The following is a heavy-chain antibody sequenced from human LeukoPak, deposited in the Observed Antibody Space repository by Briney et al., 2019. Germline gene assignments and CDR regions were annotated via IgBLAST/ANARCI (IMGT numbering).Heavy chain of an antibody. J-gene: IGHJ4*02. CDR1: GFTFSSYS. CDR3: ARGLKAKGDSSFRLAFDRRGFDY. V-gene: IGHV3-48*01. CDR2: ISSSSSTI. D-gene: IGHD3-22*01. Sequence: PGGSLRLSCAASGFTFSSYSMNWVRQAPGKGLEWVSYISSSSSTIYYADSVKGRFTISRDNAKNSLYLQMNSLRAEDTAVYYCARGLKAKGDSSFRLAFDRRGFDYWGQGTLVTVSS.